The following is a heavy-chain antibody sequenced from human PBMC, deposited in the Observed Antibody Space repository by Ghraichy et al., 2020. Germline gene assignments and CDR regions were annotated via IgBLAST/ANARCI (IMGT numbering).Heavy chain of an antibody. Sequence: GGSLRLSCTASGFTFGDYAMSWFRQAPGKGLEWVGFIRSKAYGGTTEYAASVKGRFTISRDDSKSIAYLQMNSLKTEDTAVYYCTRAISTALKPGYFDYWGQGTLVTASS. V-gene: IGHV3-49*03. CDR3: TRAISTALKPGYFDY. CDR1: GFTFGDYA. D-gene: IGHD5-18*01. J-gene: IGHJ4*02. CDR2: IRSKAYGGTT.